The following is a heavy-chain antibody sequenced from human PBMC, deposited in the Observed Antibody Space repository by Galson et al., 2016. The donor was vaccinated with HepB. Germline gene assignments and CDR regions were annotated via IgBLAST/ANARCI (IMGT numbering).Heavy chain of an antibody. D-gene: IGHD4-11*01. V-gene: IGHV4-59*11. Sequence: SETLSLTCTVSGDFITSHFWNWIRQPPGKGLEWLGYIFYSGTTNYNPSLQSRVTVSVDTSKNEFSLKVSSVTAADTALYYCARGGVHNDYRGADDVCDIWGQGTMVTVSS. CDR3: ARGGVHNDYRGADDVCDI. CDR2: IFYSGTT. J-gene: IGHJ3*02. CDR1: GDFITSHF.